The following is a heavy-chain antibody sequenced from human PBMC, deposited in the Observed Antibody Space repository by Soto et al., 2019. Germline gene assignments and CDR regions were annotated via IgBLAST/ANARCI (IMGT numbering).Heavy chain of an antibody. CDR3: AKRSSWAHYYYMDV. J-gene: IGHJ6*03. Sequence: EVQLLESGGGLVQPGGSLRLSCAASGFTFSSYAMSWVRQAPGKSLEWVSVISGSGDTTNYADSVKDRFTISRDNSKNSLYLEMNSLRVEDTAIYYWAKRSSWAHYYYMDVWGKGTTVTVSS. CDR1: GFTFSSYA. D-gene: IGHD3-10*01. CDR2: ISGSGDTT. V-gene: IGHV3-23*01.